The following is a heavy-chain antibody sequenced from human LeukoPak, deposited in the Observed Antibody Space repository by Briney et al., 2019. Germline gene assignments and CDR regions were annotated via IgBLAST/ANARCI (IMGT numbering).Heavy chain of an antibody. J-gene: IGHJ4*02. CDR1: GFTFSKHG. CDR2: VSPPGGGT. Sequence: PGGSLRLSCGASGFTFSKHGMSWVRQAPGKGLEWLSGVSPPGGGTYYADSVKGRFTISRDDSKNTLSLQMNSLRVEDTAVYYCARDLAWGAFDYWGQGTLVTVSS. CDR3: ARDLAWGAFDY. V-gene: IGHV3-23*01. D-gene: IGHD7-27*01.